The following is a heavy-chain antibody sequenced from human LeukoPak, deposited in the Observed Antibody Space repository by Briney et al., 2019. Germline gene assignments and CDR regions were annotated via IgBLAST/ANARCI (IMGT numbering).Heavy chain of an antibody. J-gene: IGHJ4*02. Sequence: GGSQTLLCAPSVFTFRGLAMLGVRQASGKGLEWVGRIRSKANSYATAYAASVKGRFTISRDDSKNTAYLQMNSLKTEDTAVYYCTRFIDYGDPLDYWGQGTLVTVSS. V-gene: IGHV3-73*01. D-gene: IGHD4-17*01. CDR3: TRFIDYGDPLDY. CDR1: VFTFRGLA. CDR2: IRSKANSYAT.